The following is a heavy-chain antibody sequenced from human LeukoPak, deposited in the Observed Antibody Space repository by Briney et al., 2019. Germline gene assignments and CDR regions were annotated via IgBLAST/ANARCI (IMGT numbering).Heavy chain of an antibody. CDR1: GFTFSNYA. V-gene: IGHV3-30-3*02. D-gene: IGHD3-22*01. CDR2: LSYDGSNK. CDR3: AKIFHTDGYYLGEHLFDA. J-gene: IGHJ5*02. Sequence: GGSLRLSCAASGFTFSNYAMHWVRQAPGKGLEWVAILSYDGSNKHHADSVKGRFTTSRDNSKSTLYLQMNSLRAEDTAIYYCAKIFHTDGYYLGEHLFDAWGQGTLVTVSS.